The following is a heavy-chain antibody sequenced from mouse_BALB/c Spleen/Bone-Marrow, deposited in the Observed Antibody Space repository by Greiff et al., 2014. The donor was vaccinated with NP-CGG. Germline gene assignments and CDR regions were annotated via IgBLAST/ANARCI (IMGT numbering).Heavy chain of an antibody. V-gene: IGHV2-9*02. Sequence: VKVEESGPGLVAPSQSLSITCTVSGFSLTSYGVHWVRQPPGKGLEWLGVIWAGGSTNYSSALMSRLSISKDNSKSQVFLKMNSLQTDDTAMYYCAREFAYWGQGTLVTVSA. CDR2: IWAGGST. CDR3: AREFAY. J-gene: IGHJ3*01. CDR1: GFSLTSYG.